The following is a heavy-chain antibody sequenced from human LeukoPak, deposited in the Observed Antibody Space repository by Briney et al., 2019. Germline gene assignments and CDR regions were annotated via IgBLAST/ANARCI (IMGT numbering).Heavy chain of an antibody. D-gene: IGHD6-13*01. J-gene: IGHJ4*02. CDR3: ARGGYSSSWYGELSIDY. CDR2: INPNSGGT. V-gene: IGHV1-2*02. Sequence: ASVKVSCKASGYTFTGYYMHWVRQAPGQGLEWMGWINPNSGGTNYAQKFQGRVTMTRDTSISTAYMELSRLRSDDTAVYYCARGGYSSSWYGELSIDYWGQGTLVTVSS. CDR1: GYTFTGYY.